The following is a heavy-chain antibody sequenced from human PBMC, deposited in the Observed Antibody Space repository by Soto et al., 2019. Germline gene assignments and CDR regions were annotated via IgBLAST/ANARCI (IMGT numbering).Heavy chain of an antibody. CDR3: ARGPSGSHWYFDL. V-gene: IGHV4-31*03. J-gene: IGHJ2*01. CDR1: GGSISSGGYY. CDR2: IYYSGST. D-gene: IGHD3-10*01. Sequence: QVQLQESGPGLVKPSQTLSLTCTVSGGSISSGGYYWSWIRQHPGKGLEWIGYIYYSGSTYYNPSLKSRVSISVDTSKNPFSLKLSSVTAADTAVYYCARGPSGSHWYFDLWGRGTLVTVSS.